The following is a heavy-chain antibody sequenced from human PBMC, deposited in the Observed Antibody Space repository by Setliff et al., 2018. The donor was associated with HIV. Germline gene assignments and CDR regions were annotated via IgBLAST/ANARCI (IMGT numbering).Heavy chain of an antibody. CDR3: ARDLRSPGGDYYYYGMDV. CDR2: IGTAGDT. CDR1: GFTFSSYD. D-gene: IGHD3-10*01. Sequence: GGSLRLSCAASGFTFSSYDMHWVRQATGKGLEWVSAIGTAGDTYYADSVKGRFTISRDNSKNTLYLQMNSLRAEDTAVYYCARDLRSPGGDYYYYGMDVWGQGTTVTVSS. J-gene: IGHJ6*02. V-gene: IGHV3-13*01.